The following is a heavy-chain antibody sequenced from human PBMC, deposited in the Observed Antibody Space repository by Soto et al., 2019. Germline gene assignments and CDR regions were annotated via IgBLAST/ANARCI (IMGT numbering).Heavy chain of an antibody. Sequence: SVKVSCKASGGTFSSYAISWVRQAPGQGLEWMGGIIPIFSTANYAQKFQGRVTITADESTSTAYMELSSLRSEDTAVYYCAREVLQWLVRDYYYGMDVWGQGTTVTVSS. V-gene: IGHV1-69*13. CDR2: IIPIFSTA. CDR3: AREVLQWLVRDYYYGMDV. J-gene: IGHJ6*02. CDR1: GGTFSSYA. D-gene: IGHD6-19*01.